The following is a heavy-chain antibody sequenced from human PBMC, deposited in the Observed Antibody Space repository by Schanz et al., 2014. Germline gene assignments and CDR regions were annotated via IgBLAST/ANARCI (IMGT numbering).Heavy chain of an antibody. CDR2: ISSSSGYI. Sequence: LVESGGGLVQPGGSLRLSCAASGFRVTTNYMTWVRQAPGKGLKWVSSISSSSGYIYYADSVKGRFTISRDKSKNTLYLEMNSLRAEDTAVYYCASRSVYAPTWGQGILVTVSS. D-gene: IGHD2-8*01. J-gene: IGHJ5*02. V-gene: IGHV3-21*01. CDR1: GFRVTTNY. CDR3: ASRSVYAPT.